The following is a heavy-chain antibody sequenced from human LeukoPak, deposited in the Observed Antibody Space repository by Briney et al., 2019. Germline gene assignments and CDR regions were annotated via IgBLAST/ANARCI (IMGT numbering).Heavy chain of an antibody. D-gene: IGHD1-26*01. CDR2: ISYDGSNK. Sequence: GGSLRLSCAASGFTFSSYAMHWVRQAPGKGLEWVAVISYDGSNKYYADSVKGRFTISRDNFKNTLYLQMNSLRAEDTAVYYCARAPGGSYGYFDYWGQGTLVTVSS. CDR1: GFTFSSYA. V-gene: IGHV3-30-3*01. J-gene: IGHJ4*02. CDR3: ARAPGGSYGYFDY.